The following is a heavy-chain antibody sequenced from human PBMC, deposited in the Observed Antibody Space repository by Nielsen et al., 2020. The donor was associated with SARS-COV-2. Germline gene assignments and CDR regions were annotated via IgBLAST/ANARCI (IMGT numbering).Heavy chain of an antibody. CDR2: IKQDGSEK. Sequence: GGSLRLSCAASGFTFSSYWMSWVRQAPGKGLEWVANIKQDGSEKYYVDSVKGRFTISRDNAKNSLYLQMNSLRAEDTAVYYCTSRTLGYCSGGSCYEWDYWGQGTLVTVSS. CDR1: GFTFSSYW. J-gene: IGHJ4*02. CDR3: TSRTLGYCSGGSCYEWDY. V-gene: IGHV3-7*03. D-gene: IGHD2-15*01.